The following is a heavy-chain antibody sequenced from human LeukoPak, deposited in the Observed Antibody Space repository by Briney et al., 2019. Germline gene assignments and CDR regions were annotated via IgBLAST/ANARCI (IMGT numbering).Heavy chain of an antibody. CDR2: ISSSGNT. V-gene: IGHV4-4*07. D-gene: IGHD3-10*01. Sequence: SETLSLTCTVSDDSVSTYYWSWIRQPAGKGLEWIGHISSSGNTNYNPSLKSRVTMSVDTSKNHFSLKLTSVTAADTAVYYCAREVYYYSSGSYYNFDYWGQGTLVTVSS. J-gene: IGHJ4*02. CDR3: AREVYYYSSGSYYNFDY. CDR1: DDSVSTYY.